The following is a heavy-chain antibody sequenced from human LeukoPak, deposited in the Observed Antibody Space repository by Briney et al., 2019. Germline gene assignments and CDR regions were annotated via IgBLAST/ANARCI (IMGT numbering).Heavy chain of an antibody. CDR3: AKDRGVTIFGVATDPYFDY. Sequence: TGGSLRLSCAASGFTFSRYGMHWVRQAPGKGLEWVAVISSDGRDKHHADSVKGRFTISRDNSKNTLYQQMNTLRAEDTAVYYCAKDRGVTIFGVATDPYFDYWGQGTLVTVSS. CDR1: GFTFSRYG. CDR2: ISSDGRDK. J-gene: IGHJ4*02. D-gene: IGHD3-3*01. V-gene: IGHV3-30*18.